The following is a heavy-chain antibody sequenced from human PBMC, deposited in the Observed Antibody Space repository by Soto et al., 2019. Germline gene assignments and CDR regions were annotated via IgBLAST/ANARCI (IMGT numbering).Heavy chain of an antibody. V-gene: IGHV4-30-4*08. CDR1: GGSISSGGYY. CDR3: ARRVTGGGERFDP. CDR2: IYYSGST. J-gene: IGHJ5*02. Sequence: PSETLSLTCTVAGGSISSGGYYWTWIRQHPGKDLEWIGYIYYSGSTNYNPSLRSRVTMSKDTSKNQFSLKLSSVTAADTAVYYCARRVTGGGERFDPWGLGTLVTVSS. D-gene: IGHD7-27*01.